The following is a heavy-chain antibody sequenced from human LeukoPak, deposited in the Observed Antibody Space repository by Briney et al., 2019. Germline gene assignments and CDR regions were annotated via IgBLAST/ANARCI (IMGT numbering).Heavy chain of an antibody. V-gene: IGHV1-24*01. CDR3: ARDIRDYGGNLPSDY. Sequence: SVKVSCKVSGYTLTELSMHWVRQAPGKGREWMGGFETEDGETTYAQKFQGRVTMTEDTSTARAYLQLSSLRSEDTAVYYCARDIRDYGGNLPSDYWGQGTLVTVSS. D-gene: IGHD4-23*01. CDR2: FETEDGET. CDR1: GYTLTELS. J-gene: IGHJ4*02.